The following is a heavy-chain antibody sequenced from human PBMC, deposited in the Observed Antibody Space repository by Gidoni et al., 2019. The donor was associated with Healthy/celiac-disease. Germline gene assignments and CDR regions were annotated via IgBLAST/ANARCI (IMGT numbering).Heavy chain of an antibody. CDR3: ARVLGAGYINWFDP. Sequence: QVQLVQSGAEVKKPGSSVQVSCQASGGTFRSYAISWVRQAPGQGLEWMGGIIPIFGTANYAQKFQGRVTITADESTGTAYMELSSLRSEDTAVYYCARVLGAGYINWFDPWGQGTLVTVSS. J-gene: IGHJ5*02. V-gene: IGHV1-69*01. CDR1: GGTFRSYA. D-gene: IGHD6-25*01. CDR2: IIPIFGTA.